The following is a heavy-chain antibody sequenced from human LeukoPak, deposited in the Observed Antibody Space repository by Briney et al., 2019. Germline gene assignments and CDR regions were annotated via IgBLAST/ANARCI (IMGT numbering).Heavy chain of an antibody. J-gene: IGHJ4*02. Sequence: GGSLRLSCAASGFTFSSYAMSWVRQAPGKGLEWVSAISGRGGSTYYADSVKGRFTISRDNYKNTLYLQMNSLRAEDTAVYYCAKRTYYDFWSGYYGAETSYSSGIDYWGQGTLVTVSS. CDR2: ISGRGGST. D-gene: IGHD3-3*01. CDR1: GFTFSSYA. CDR3: AKRTYYDFWSGYYGAETSYSSGIDY. V-gene: IGHV3-23*01.